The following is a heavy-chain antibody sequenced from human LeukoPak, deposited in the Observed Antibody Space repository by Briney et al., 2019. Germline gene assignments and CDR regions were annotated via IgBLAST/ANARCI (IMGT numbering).Heavy chain of an antibody. CDR3: ATLEPEPGNFGGLAY. J-gene: IGHJ4*02. CDR1: GYTLTALA. D-gene: IGHD4-23*01. CDR2: IDSEEYDT. Sequence: GASVKVSCKVSGYTLTALALHWVRQAPGKGLEWIGGIDSEEYDTIYAQKFQGRVTMTEDTSTDTAYMELSSLSFEDTAVYYCATLEPEPGNFGGLAYWGQGTLVTVSS. V-gene: IGHV1-24*01.